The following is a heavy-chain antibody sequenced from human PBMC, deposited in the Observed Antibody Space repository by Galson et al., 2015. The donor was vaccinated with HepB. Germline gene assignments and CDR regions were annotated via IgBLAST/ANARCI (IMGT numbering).Heavy chain of an antibody. D-gene: IGHD6-19*01. CDR3: ARAYNSGWQIDD. Sequence: LRLSCAGSGFSFSSYAMHWARQAPGKGLEWVAVISYDGSNEYCADSVRGRFSISRDNSENTLHLQMNSLRAEDTALYYCARAYNSGWQIDDWGQGTLVTVSS. J-gene: IGHJ4*02. CDR1: GFSFSSYA. V-gene: IGHV3-30-3*01. CDR2: ISYDGSNE.